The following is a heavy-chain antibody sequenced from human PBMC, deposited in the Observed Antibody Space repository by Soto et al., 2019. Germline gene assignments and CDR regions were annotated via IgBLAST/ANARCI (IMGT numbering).Heavy chain of an antibody. D-gene: IGHD3-3*01. J-gene: IGHJ5*02. CDR3: ARGGRYLEWFPWFDP. V-gene: IGHV1-8*01. CDR1: GYTFASYN. CDR2: INPNSGDT. Sequence: QVQLVQSGAEVKRPGASVKVSCKASGYTFASYNIYWVRQSPGQGPEYMGWINPNSGDTGYTQKFLGRLTMTRNPSITTAYMELSSLESEDTAVYYCARGGRYLEWFPWFDPWGQGTLVTVSS.